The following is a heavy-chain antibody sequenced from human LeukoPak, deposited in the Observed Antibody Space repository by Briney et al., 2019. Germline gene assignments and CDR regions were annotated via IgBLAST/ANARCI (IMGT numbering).Heavy chain of an antibody. V-gene: IGHV3-15*01. CDR3: TTGIMVRGVISPDY. D-gene: IGHD3-10*01. CDR2: IKSKTDGGTT. Sequence: GGSLRLSCAASGFTFSNAWMSWVRQAPGKGLEWVGRIKSKTDGGTTDYAAPVKGRFTISRDDSKNTLYLQMNSLKTEDTAVYYCTTGIMVRGVISPDYWGQGTLVTVSS. J-gene: IGHJ4*02. CDR1: GFTFSNAW.